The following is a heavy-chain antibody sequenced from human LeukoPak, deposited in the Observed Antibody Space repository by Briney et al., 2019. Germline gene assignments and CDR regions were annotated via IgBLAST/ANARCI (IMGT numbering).Heavy chain of an antibody. D-gene: IGHD3-10*01. Sequence: GASVKVSCKASGYTFTSYDISWVRQAPGQGLEWMGWISAYNGNTNYAQNLQGRVTMTTDTSTSTAYMELKSLRSDDTAVFYCARMGDYGSGSYPDYWGQGTLVTVSS. V-gene: IGHV1-18*04. CDR3: ARMGDYGSGSYPDY. CDR2: ISAYNGNT. J-gene: IGHJ4*02. CDR1: GYTFTSYD.